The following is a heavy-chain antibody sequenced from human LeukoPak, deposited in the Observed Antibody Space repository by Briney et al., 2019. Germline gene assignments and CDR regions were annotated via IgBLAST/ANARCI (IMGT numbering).Heavy chain of an antibody. Sequence: SETLSLTCTVSGGSISSYYWSWIRQPPGKGLEWIGYIYYSGSTNYNPSLKSRVTISVDTSKNQFSLKLSSATAADTAVYYCARVEEASYYYYGMDVWGQGTTVTVSS. CDR2: IYYSGST. CDR3: ARVEEASYYYYGMDV. J-gene: IGHJ6*02. V-gene: IGHV4-59*01. D-gene: IGHD3-3*01. CDR1: GGSISSYY.